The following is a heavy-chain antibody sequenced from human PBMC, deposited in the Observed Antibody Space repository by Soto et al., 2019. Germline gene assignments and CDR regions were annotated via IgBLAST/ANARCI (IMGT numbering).Heavy chain of an antibody. Sequence: ASVKVSCKTSGYTFSAYYVHWARRAPGRGFQWLGWINPSNEITTFSEFFQGRITMTRDTSTNTVHVELNMLTSDDTAVYYCMIWGWGDSPIDYWGQGTQVTVSS. CDR1: GYTFSAYY. CDR2: INPSNEIT. D-gene: IGHD2-21*01. J-gene: IGHJ4*02. CDR3: MIWGWGDSPIDY. V-gene: IGHV1-2*02.